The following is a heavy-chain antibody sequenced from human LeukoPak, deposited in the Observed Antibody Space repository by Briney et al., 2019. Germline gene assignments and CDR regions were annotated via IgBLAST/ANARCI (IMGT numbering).Heavy chain of an antibody. V-gene: IGHV1-2*02. Sequence: ASVKVSCKASGYTFTGCYLHWVRQAPGQGLEWMGWIHPKSGDTHYAQKFLGRVTLTRDTSTTIVYMELKWLRSDDTAVYYCARDREDIVVVPAAMHYWGQGTLVTVSS. J-gene: IGHJ4*02. D-gene: IGHD2-2*01. CDR2: IHPKSGDT. CDR3: ARDREDIVVVPAAMHY. CDR1: GYTFTGCY.